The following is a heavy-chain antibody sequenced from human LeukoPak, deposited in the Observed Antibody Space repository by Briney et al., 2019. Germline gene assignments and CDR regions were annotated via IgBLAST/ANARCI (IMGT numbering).Heavy chain of an antibody. D-gene: IGHD5-18*01. CDR2: ISSSSSYI. CDR3: ARDMRVDTAMVPFDY. Sequence: PGGSLRLSCAASGFTFSSYSMNWVRQAPGKGLEWVSSISSSSSYIYYADSVKGRFTISRDNAKNSLYLQMNSLRAEDTAVYYCARDMRVDTAMVPFDYWGQGTLVTVSS. V-gene: IGHV3-21*01. J-gene: IGHJ4*02. CDR1: GFTFSSYS.